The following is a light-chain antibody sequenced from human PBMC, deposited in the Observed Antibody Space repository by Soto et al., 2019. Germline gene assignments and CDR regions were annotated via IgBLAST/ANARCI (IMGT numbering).Light chain of an antibody. J-gene: IGKJ1*01. CDR2: GAS. CDR3: QQYNNWLRT. CDR1: QSVSSTY. V-gene: IGKV3-15*01. Sequence: EIVLTHSPVSLSLSPWDGSTLSCSSSQSVSSTYLAWYQQKPGQAPRLLIYGASTRATGIPARFSGSGSGTEFTLTISSLQSEDFAVYYCQQYNNWLRTFGQGTKV.